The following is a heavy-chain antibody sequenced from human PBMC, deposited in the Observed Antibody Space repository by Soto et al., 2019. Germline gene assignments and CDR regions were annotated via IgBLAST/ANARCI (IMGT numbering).Heavy chain of an antibody. CDR1: GSTFSSYN. CDR2: ISVSGSTI. CDR3: ARSKCIDY. D-gene: IGHD4-4*01. J-gene: IGHJ4*02. V-gene: IGHV3-48*02. Sequence: PGESLRPACIVSGSTFSSYNMNWVRQAPGKGMEWVTYISVSGSTIYYADAVKGRFTIYRDNVKNSLYLQMNSLRDEDTAVYYCARSKCIDYWGQGTLVTVSS.